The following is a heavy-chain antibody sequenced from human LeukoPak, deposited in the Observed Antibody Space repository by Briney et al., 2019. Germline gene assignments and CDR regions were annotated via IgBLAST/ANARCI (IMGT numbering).Heavy chain of an antibody. D-gene: IGHD1-26*01. Sequence: SVKVSCKASGGTFSSYIISWVRQAPGQGLEWMGRIIPILGIANYAQKFQGRVTITADKSTSTAYMELSSLRSEDTAVYYCARGRRELDAFDIWGQGTMVTVSS. CDR2: IIPILGIA. V-gene: IGHV1-69*02. CDR1: GGTFSSYI. J-gene: IGHJ3*02. CDR3: ARGRRELDAFDI.